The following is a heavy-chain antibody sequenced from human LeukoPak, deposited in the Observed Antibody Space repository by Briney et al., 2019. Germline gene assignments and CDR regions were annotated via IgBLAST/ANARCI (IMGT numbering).Heavy chain of an antibody. V-gene: IGHV3-21*01. CDR1: GFTFSSYS. Sequence: GGSLRLSCAASGFTFSSYSMNWVRQAPGKGLEWVSSISSSSSYIYYADSVKGRFTISRDNAKNSLYLQMNSLRAEDTAVYYCGRVALFYGSGRPNPPDYWGQGTLVIVSS. J-gene: IGHJ4*02. CDR2: ISSSSSYI. CDR3: GRVALFYGSGRPNPPDY. D-gene: IGHD3-10*01.